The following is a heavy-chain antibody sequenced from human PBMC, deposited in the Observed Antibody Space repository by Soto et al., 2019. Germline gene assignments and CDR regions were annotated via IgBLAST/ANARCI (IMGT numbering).Heavy chain of an antibody. CDR1: EFTFSSYA. CDR2: IWYDGRNK. V-gene: IGHV3-33*08. Sequence: QVQLVESGGGVVQPGRSLRLSCAASEFTFSSYAMHWVRQAPGKGLECVAVIWYDGRNKYYADSVKGRFTISRDNSENTPYLQMNTLGADDTSVYYCAIGHYYDSLFPFYHCGQGTLVSFSS. J-gene: IGHJ4*02. CDR3: AIGHYYDSLFPFYH. D-gene: IGHD3-22*01.